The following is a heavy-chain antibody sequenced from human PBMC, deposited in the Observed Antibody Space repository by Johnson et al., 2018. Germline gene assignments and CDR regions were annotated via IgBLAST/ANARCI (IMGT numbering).Heavy chain of an antibody. V-gene: IGHV3-30*18. CDR2: ISYDESNK. Sequence: QVQLVQSGGGVVQPGRSLRLSCAASGFTFSTYAMHWVRQAPGKGLEWVSVISYDESNKDYADSVKGRFTISRDNSNNTLYLEMNSLRVEDTAVYYCAKDDRPTLRPAAYFQHWGQGTLVTVSS. D-gene: IGHD2-15*01. CDR3: AKDDRPTLRPAAYFQH. J-gene: IGHJ1*01. CDR1: GFTFSTYA.